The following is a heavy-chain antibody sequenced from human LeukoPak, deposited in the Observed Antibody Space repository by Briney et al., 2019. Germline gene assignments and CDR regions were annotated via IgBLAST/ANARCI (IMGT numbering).Heavy chain of an antibody. V-gene: IGHV4-39*02. CDR2: VSHSGNS. CDR3: VRHRVVSGPRMWGWDVVQGGRSLSPPKPSYFDS. Sequence: SETLSLTCSLSVESIGTSSYYWGWIRQPPGKSLEWIGSVSHSGNSFYNPSLESRVTIFVDTSNNYLSLHMRSVTAPDTAIYFCVRHRVVSGPRMWGWDVVQGGRSLSPPKPSYFDSWGQGAQVTVSS. D-gene: IGHD2-21*01. CDR1: VESIGTSSYY. J-gene: IGHJ4*02.